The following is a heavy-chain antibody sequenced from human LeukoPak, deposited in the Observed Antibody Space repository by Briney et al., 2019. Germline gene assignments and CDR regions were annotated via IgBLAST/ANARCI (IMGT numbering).Heavy chain of an antibody. D-gene: IGHD2-2*01. V-gene: IGHV3-21*01. CDR1: GFTFSSYT. CDR2: ISSSSSYT. J-gene: IGHJ4*02. Sequence: GSLTLSRSGSGFTFSSYTLSRVRPAPGEGLEWISSISSSSSYTYYADPAKGRFTISRDNTKRSLVLQMNSLRAEDTAVYYCVRAHGTYAPLGYWGQGILVTVSS. CDR3: VRAHGTYAPLGY.